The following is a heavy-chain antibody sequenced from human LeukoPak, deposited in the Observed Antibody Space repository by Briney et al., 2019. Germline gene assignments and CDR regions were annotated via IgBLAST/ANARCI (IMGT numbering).Heavy chain of an antibody. V-gene: IGHV1-46*01. D-gene: IGHD3-22*01. CDR3: ARSRRAYYYDSSGYPSAFDI. CDR1: RYTFTSYY. J-gene: IGHJ3*02. Sequence: ASVKVSCKASRYTFTSYYMHWVRQAPGQGLEWMGIINPSGGSTSYAQKFQGRVTMTRDTSTSTVYMELSSLRSEDTAVYYCARSRRAYYYDSSGYPSAFDIWGQGTMVTVSS. CDR2: INPSGGST.